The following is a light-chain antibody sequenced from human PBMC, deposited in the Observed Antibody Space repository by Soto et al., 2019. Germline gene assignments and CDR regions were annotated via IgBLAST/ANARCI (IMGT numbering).Light chain of an antibody. J-gene: IGKJ4*01. CDR2: AAS. CDR3: QQRSNWLT. V-gene: IGKV3-11*01. CDR1: QSVSSY. Sequence: PGERATLSFRASQSVSSYLAWYQQKPGQAPRLLIYAASNRATGIPARFSGSGSGTDFTLTISSLEPEDFAVYYCQQRSNWLTFGGGTKVEIK.